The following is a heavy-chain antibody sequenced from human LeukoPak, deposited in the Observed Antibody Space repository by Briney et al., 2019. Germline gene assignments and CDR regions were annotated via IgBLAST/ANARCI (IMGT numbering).Heavy chain of an antibody. Sequence: PSETLSLTCTMSGGSLSRDSWRWIRQPPGKGRELIGYTDDRGTLIYNPSLNSQASFSVDTSKNQSSLTLRSVTVADTAVYFCARKIQLWSYWHFDLWGRGTLVTVTS. J-gene: IGHJ2*01. V-gene: IGHV4-59*08. CDR3: ARKIQLWSYWHFDL. D-gene: IGHD5-18*01. CDR1: GGSLSRDS. CDR2: TDDRGTL.